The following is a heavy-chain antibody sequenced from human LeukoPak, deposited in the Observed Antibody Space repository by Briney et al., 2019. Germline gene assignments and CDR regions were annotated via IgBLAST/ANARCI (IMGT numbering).Heavy chain of an antibody. J-gene: IGHJ4*02. Sequence: GESLKISCAASGFTFSSYSMNWVRQAPGKGLEWVSSISSSSSYIYYADSVKGRFTISRDNAKNSLYLQMNSLRAEDTAVYYCASSPTLYSSSWYFDYWGQGTLVTVSS. CDR1: GFTFSSYS. V-gene: IGHV3-21*01. D-gene: IGHD6-6*01. CDR2: ISSSSSYI. CDR3: ASSPTLYSSSWYFDY.